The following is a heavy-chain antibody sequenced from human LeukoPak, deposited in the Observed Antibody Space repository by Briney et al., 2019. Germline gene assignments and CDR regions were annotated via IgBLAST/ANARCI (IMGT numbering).Heavy chain of an antibody. CDR3: ARHTTVGGSLRFDY. CDR2: ICPGDSDT. Sequence: GESLKISCQGSGYVFSSYWIGWVRQLPGKGLEYMGIICPGDSDTRYSQSFQGQVTISADKSITTAYLQWSSLKASDTAMYYCARHTTVGGSLRFDYWGQGTLVTVSS. J-gene: IGHJ4*02. D-gene: IGHD4-23*01. CDR1: GYVFSSYW. V-gene: IGHV5-51*01.